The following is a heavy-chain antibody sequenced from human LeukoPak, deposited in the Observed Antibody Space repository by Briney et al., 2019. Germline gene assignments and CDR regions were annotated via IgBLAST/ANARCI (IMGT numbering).Heavy chain of an antibody. V-gene: IGHV3-53*01. J-gene: IGHJ4*02. CDR3: ARGLGYCTSTTCLLPFDY. Sequence: GGSLRLSCAASGFTFSSYWMHWVRQAPGKGLECVSVIYSGGSTYYADSVKGRFTVSRDNSKNTLYLQMNSLRAEDTAMYYCARGLGYCTSTTCLLPFDYWGQGTLVTVSS. CDR1: GFTFSSYW. D-gene: IGHD2-2*01. CDR2: IYSGGST.